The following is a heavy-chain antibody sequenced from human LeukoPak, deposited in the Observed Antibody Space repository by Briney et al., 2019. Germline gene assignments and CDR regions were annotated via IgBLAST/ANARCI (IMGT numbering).Heavy chain of an antibody. CDR3: VTNWHVW. D-gene: IGHD3-16*01. Sequence: PGGSLRLSSAVSVFTLTIAGISAGCRTPTKGLEWISLIDTSSTTIRYADSVEDRFTISIDNANNSVYLHMNSLRADDAGLYYCVTNWHVWWGLRPLVTVSS. CDR2: IDTSSTTI. J-gene: IGHJ4*02. CDR1: VFTLTIAG. V-gene: IGHV3-48*01.